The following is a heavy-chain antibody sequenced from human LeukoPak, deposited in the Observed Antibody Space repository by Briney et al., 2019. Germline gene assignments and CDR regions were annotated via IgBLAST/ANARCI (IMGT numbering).Heavy chain of an antibody. CDR3: ARDSIETTYYDFWSGYYSDY. CDR2: ITGSTSYI. CDR1: GFSFSTSI. D-gene: IGHD3-3*01. Sequence: PGGSLRLSCAASGFSFSTSIMNWVRQAPGKGLEWVSSITGSTSYIYYADSVKGRFTISRDNAKNSLYLQMNSLRAEDTAVYYCARDSIETTYYDFWSGYYSDYWGQGTLVTVSS. V-gene: IGHV3-21*01. J-gene: IGHJ4*02.